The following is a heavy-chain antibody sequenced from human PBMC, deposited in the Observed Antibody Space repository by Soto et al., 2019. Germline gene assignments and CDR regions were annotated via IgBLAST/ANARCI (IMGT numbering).Heavy chain of an antibody. D-gene: IGHD3-22*01. CDR1: GFTFSNTG. J-gene: IGHJ4*02. CDR3: TTHYYDSSGYYYFDY. V-gene: IGHV3-15*07. CDR2: IKSKTDGGTT. Sequence: EGSLRLSCAASGFTFSNTGMNWVLQAPGKGLEWVGRIKSKTDGGTTDYAAPVKGRFTISRDDSKNTLYLQMNSLKTEDTAVYYCTTHYYDSSGYYYFDYWGQGTL.